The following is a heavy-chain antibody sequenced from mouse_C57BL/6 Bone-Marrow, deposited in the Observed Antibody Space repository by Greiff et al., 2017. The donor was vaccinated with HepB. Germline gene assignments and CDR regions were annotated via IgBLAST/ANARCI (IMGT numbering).Heavy chain of an antibody. J-gene: IGHJ2*01. CDR1: GYAFSSSW. CDR2: IYPGDGDT. D-gene: IGHD1-1*01. Sequence: VQLQQSGPELVKPGASVKISCKASGYAFSSSWMNWVKQRPGKGLEWIGRIYPGDGDTKYNGKFKGKATLTADKSSSTAYMQLSSLTSEDSAVYFCAGSLLYYGSSDYWGQGTTLTVSS. CDR3: AGSLLYYGSSDY. V-gene: IGHV1-82*01.